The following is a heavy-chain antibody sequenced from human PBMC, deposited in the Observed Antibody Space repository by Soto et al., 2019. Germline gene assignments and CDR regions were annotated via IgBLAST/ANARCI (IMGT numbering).Heavy chain of an antibody. CDR3: ALNVLRFLEWLPTNWFDP. CDR1: GYTFTSYG. V-gene: IGHV1-18*01. Sequence: GASVKVSCKASGYTFTSYGISWVRQAPGQGLEWMGWISAYNGNTNYAQKLQGRVTMTTDTSTSTAYMELRSLRSDDTAVYYCALNVLRFLEWLPTNWFDPWGQGTLVTVSS. J-gene: IGHJ5*02. CDR2: ISAYNGNT. D-gene: IGHD3-3*01.